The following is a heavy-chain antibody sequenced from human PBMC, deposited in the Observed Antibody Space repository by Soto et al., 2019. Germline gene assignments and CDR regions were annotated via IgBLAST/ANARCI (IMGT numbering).Heavy chain of an antibody. V-gene: IGHV3-23*01. CDR3: AKFYGDPKHYYYYGMDV. CDR2: ISGSGGST. CDR1: GFTFSSYA. D-gene: IGHD4-17*01. Sequence: GGSLRLSCAASGFTFSSYAMSWVRQAPGKGLEWVSAISGSGGSTYYADSVKGRFTISRDNSKNTLYLQMNSLRAEDTAVYYCAKFYGDPKHYYYYGMDVWGQGTTVTVSS. J-gene: IGHJ6*02.